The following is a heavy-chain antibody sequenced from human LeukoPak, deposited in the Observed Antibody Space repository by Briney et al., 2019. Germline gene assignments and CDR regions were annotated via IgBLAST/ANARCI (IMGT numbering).Heavy chain of an antibody. CDR3: ARRHRRGAYTYGVDY. CDR2: IFPGDSHT. Sequence: GESLKISCKGSGYSFTNYWISCVRQMPGKGLEWTGIIFPGDSHTRYSPSFQGQVTISADKSISTAYLQWNSLKASDTAMYYCARRHRRGAYTYGVDYWGQGTPVTVSS. J-gene: IGHJ4*02. V-gene: IGHV5-51*01. CDR1: GYSFTNYW. D-gene: IGHD5-18*01.